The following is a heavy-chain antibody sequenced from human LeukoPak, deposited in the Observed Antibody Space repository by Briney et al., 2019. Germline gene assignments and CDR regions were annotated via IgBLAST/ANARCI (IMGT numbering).Heavy chain of an antibody. J-gene: IGHJ4*02. D-gene: IGHD3-22*01. Sequence: PSETLSLTCAVSDYSISSSNWWGWIRPPPGKGLEWIGYIYYSGSTYYNPSLKSRVTISVDTSKNQFSLKLSSVTAADTAVYYCARHGYYDSSGYDLDYWGQGTLVTVSS. V-gene: IGHV4-28*01. CDR1: DYSISSSNW. CDR3: ARHGYYDSSGYDLDY. CDR2: IYYSGST.